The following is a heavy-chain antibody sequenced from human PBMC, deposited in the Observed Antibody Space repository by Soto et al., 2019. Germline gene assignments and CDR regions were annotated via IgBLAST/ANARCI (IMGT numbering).Heavy chain of an antibody. CDR2: ISSNGGST. V-gene: IGHV3-64*01. J-gene: IGHJ4*02. CDR3: ARGPGYYFDY. Sequence: GGSLRLSCAASGFTFSSYAMHWVRQAPGKGLEYVSAISSNGGSTYYANSVKGRFTISRDNSKNTLYLQMGSLRAVDMAVYYCARGPGYYFDYWGQGTLVTVSS. CDR1: GFTFSSYA.